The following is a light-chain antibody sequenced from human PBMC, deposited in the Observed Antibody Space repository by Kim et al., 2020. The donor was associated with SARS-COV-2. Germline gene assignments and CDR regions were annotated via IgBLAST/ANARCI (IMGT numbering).Light chain of an antibody. V-gene: IGKV1-12*01. Sequence: AFGGDFVTITCRARQDISNWLAWDQQKPGGPPNPLIYAATTVQSRVPSRFSGSVSGADFTLTISSLQPEDFATCYCQQTNSFPITFGQGTRLEIK. CDR1: QDISNW. CDR2: AAT. J-gene: IGKJ5*01. CDR3: QQTNSFPIT.